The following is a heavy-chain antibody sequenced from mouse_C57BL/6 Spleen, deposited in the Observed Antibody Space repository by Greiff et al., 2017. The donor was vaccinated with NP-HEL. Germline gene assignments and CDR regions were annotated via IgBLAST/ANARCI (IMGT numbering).Heavy chain of an antibody. CDR2: IDPEDGET. CDR3: ARYDYDLTGDY. J-gene: IGHJ2*01. Sequence: EVQLQQSGAELVKPGASVKLSCTASGFNIKDYYMHWVKQRTEQGLEWIGRIDPEDGETKYAPQFQGKATITADTSSNTAYLQLSSLTSEDTAVYYCARYDYDLTGDYWGQGTTLTVSS. CDR1: GFNIKDYY. V-gene: IGHV14-2*01. D-gene: IGHD2-4*01.